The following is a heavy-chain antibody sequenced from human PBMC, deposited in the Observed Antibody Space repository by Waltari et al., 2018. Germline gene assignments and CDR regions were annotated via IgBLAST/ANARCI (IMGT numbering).Heavy chain of an antibody. V-gene: IGHV1-24*01. D-gene: IGHD5-18*01. CDR3: ATRRLADTAMVLIYFDY. CDR1: GYTLTELS. CDR2: VDPEDGET. J-gene: IGHJ4*02. Sequence: QVQLVQSGAEVKKPGASVKVSCKVSGYTLTELSMHWVRQAPGKGLEWGGGVDPEDGETIYAQKFQGRVTMTEDTSTDTAYMELSSLRSEDTAVYYCATRRLADTAMVLIYFDYWGQGTLVTVSS.